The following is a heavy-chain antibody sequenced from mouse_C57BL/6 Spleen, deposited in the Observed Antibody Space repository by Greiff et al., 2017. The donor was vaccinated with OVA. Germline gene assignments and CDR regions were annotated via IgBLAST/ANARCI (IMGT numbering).Heavy chain of an antibody. D-gene: IGHD2-12*01. J-gene: IGHJ3*01. CDR3: ARRELLRGAPWFAY. CDR2: IYPSDSET. V-gene: IGHV1-61*01. Sequence: QVQLQQPGAELVRPGSSVKLSCKASGYTFTSYWMDWVKQRPGQGLEWIGNIYPSDSETHYNQKFKDKATLTVDKSSSTAYMQLSSLTSEDSAVYYCARRELLRGAPWFAYWGQGTLVTVSA. CDR1: GYTFTSYW.